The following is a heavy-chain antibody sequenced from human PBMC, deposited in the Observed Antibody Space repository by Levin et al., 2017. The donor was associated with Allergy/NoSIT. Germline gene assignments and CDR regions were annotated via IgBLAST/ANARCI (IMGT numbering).Heavy chain of an antibody. D-gene: IGHD1-26*01. CDR3: AKRASGSFSGSFDY. J-gene: IGHJ4*02. Sequence: SCAASGFTFSSYGMHWVRQAPGKGLEWVAVISYDGSNKYYADSVKGRFTISRDNSKNTLYLQMNSLRAEDTAVYYCAKRASGSFSGSFDYWGQGTLVTVSS. CDR1: GFTFSSYG. CDR2: ISYDGSNK. V-gene: IGHV3-30*18.